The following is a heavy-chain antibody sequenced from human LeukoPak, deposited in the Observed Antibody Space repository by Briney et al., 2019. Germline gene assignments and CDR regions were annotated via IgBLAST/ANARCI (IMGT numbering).Heavy chain of an antibody. Sequence: GGSLRLSCAASGFTFSSYAMSWVRQAPGKGLEWVAVISYDGSNKYYADSVKGRFTISRDNSKNTLYLQMNSLRAEDTAVYYCAKDLAAGTSYYYYGMDVWGQGTTVTVSS. V-gene: IGHV3-30*18. J-gene: IGHJ6*02. CDR1: GFTFSSYA. CDR3: AKDLAAGTSYYYYGMDV. D-gene: IGHD6-13*01. CDR2: ISYDGSNK.